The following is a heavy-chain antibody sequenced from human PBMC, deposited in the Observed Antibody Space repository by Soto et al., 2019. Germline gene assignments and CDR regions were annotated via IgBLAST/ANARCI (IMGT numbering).Heavy chain of an antibody. CDR2: IIPIFGTA. J-gene: IGHJ4*02. V-gene: IGHV1-69*13. D-gene: IGHD2-21*02. Sequence: GASVKVSCKASGGTFSSYAISWVRQAPGQGLEWMGGIIPIFGTANYAQKFQGRVTITADESTSTAYMELSSLRSEDTAVYYCESIGGDPSPHIDYWGQGTLVTVSS. CDR3: ESIGGDPSPHIDY. CDR1: GGTFSSYA.